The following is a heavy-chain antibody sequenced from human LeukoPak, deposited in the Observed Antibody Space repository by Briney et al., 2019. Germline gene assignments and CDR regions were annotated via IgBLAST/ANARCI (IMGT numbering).Heavy chain of an antibody. V-gene: IGHV1-18*01. CDR1: GYTFTSYG. J-gene: IGHJ4*02. Sequence: ASVKVSCKASGYTFTSYGISWVRQAPGQGLEWMGWISAYNGNTNCAQKLQGRVTMTTDTSTSTAYMELRSLRSDDTAVYYCARGRLPRKQADKQQLVQDPSDYWGQGTLVTVSS. CDR3: ARGRLPRKQADKQQLVQDPSDY. CDR2: ISAYNGNT. D-gene: IGHD6-13*01.